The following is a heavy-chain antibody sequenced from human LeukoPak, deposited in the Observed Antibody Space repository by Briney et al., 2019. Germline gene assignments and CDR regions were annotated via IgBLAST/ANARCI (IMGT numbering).Heavy chain of an antibody. CDR2: IGTAGDT. CDR1: GFTFSTYD. D-gene: IGHD1-26*01. Sequence: GGSLRLSCAASGFTFSTYDMHWVRQATGKGLEWVSAIGTAGDTYYPGSVKGRFTISRENAKNSLYLQMNSLRAGDTAVYYCARSVGATLFDPWGQGTLVAVSS. J-gene: IGHJ5*02. V-gene: IGHV3-13*01. CDR3: ARSVGATLFDP.